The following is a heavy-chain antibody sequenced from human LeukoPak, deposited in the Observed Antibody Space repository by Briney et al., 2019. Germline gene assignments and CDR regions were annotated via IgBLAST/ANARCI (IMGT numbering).Heavy chain of an antibody. CDR2: FYYTGIT. Sequence: PSETLSLTCTVSGVSISSSDYYWAWIRQPPGKGLEWIGSFYYTGITHYNPSLKSRVTMSVDTSKKQFSLRLNSVTAADTAVYYCANSRYPIAAADNWFDPWGQGTLVTVSS. J-gene: IGHJ5*02. D-gene: IGHD6-13*01. CDR3: ANSRYPIAAADNWFDP. CDR1: GVSISSSDYY. V-gene: IGHV4-39*01.